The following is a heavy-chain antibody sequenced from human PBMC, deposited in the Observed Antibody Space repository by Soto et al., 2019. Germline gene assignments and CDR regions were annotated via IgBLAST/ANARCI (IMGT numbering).Heavy chain of an antibody. CDR2: INGGNGYT. Sequence: QVQLVQSGAEVKEPGASVKVSCKASGYTLPTYAIHWVRQAPGQRLEWMGWINGGNGYTKYSQDFQGRVTSTRDTPASTVYMELSRLRSEDTAVYYCTRVGGVYYRSWSDSRQRPAFDIWGQGTTVTVSS. D-gene: IGHD2-8*01. V-gene: IGHV1-3*01. CDR1: GYTLPTYA. CDR3: TRVGGVYYRSWSDSRQRPAFDI. J-gene: IGHJ3*02.